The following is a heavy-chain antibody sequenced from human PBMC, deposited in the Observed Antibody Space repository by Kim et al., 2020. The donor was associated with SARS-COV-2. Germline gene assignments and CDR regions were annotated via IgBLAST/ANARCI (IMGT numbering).Heavy chain of an antibody. CDR2: ISGRGSAI. D-gene: IGHD3-10*01. CDR3: ARGSLWGGDY. CDR1: GFTFSDYS. Sequence: GGSLRLSCTASGFTFSDYSMSWIRQAPGKGLEWISYISGRGSAIYYADSVKGRFTISRDNAKNSLYLQMNSLTVEDTAVYYCARGSLWGGDYWGQGTLVTVSS. V-gene: IGHV3-11*01. J-gene: IGHJ4*02.